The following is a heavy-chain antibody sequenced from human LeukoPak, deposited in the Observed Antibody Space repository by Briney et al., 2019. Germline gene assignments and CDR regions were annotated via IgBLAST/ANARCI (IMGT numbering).Heavy chain of an antibody. Sequence: GALRLSCAASGFTFSSYGMHWVRQAPGKGLEWVAVISYDGSNKYYADSVKGRFTISRDNSKNTLYLQMNSLRAEDTAVYYCAKRPYYYGSGSYYTPLDAFDIWGQGTMVTVSS. CDR2: ISYDGSNK. CDR1: GFTFSSYG. CDR3: AKRPYYYGSGSYYTPLDAFDI. D-gene: IGHD3-10*01. J-gene: IGHJ3*02. V-gene: IGHV3-30*18.